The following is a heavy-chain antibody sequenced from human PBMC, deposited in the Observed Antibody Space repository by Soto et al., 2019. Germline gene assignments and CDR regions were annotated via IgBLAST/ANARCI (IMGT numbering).Heavy chain of an antibody. J-gene: IGHJ5*02. CDR2: IYHSGST. Sequence: QLQLQESGSGLVKPSQTLSLTCAVSGGSISSGGYSWSWIRQPTGKGLGWIGDIYHSGSTYYNPSLQRRVHIAVDRSKNPCSLTLSSVTAADTAVYYCARVPDRWGQGTLVTVSS. D-gene: IGHD2-2*01. V-gene: IGHV4-30-2*01. CDR1: GGSISSGGYS. CDR3: ARVPDR.